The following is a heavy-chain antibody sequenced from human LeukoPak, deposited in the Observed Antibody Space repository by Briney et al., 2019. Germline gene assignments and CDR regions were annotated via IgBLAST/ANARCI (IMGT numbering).Heavy chain of an antibody. V-gene: IGHV3-9*01. J-gene: IGHJ4*02. D-gene: IGHD3-22*01. CDR1: GFTFDDYA. CDR3: AKDYYDSSGYLFDY. Sequence: PGGSLRLSCAASGFTFDDYAMHWVRQAPGKGLEWVSGISWNSGSIGYADSVEGRFTISRDNAKNSLYLQMNSLRAEDTAVYYCAKDYYDSSGYLFDYWGQGTLVIVSS. CDR2: ISWNSGSI.